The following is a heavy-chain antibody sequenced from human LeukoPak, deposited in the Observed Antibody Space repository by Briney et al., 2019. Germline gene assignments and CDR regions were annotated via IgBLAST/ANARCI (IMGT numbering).Heavy chain of an antibody. Sequence: PGGSLRLSCAASGFTFSSYGMHWVRQAPGKGLEWVAFIRYDGSNKYYADSVKGRLTISRDNSKNTLYLQMNRLRAEDTGVYYCAKDLPGRGYSGYPGRFDYYYMDVWGKGTTVTVSS. CDR3: AKDLPGRGYSGYPGRFDYYYMDV. CDR1: GFTFSSYG. CDR2: IRYDGSNK. V-gene: IGHV3-30*02. D-gene: IGHD5-12*01. J-gene: IGHJ6*03.